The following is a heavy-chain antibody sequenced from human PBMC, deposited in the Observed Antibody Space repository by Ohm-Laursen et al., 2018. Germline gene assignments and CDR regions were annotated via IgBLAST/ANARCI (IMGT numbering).Heavy chain of an antibody. D-gene: IGHD2-21*02. CDR2: IWYDGSNK. J-gene: IGHJ4*02. CDR3: ARHPSPYCGGDCPPEY. Sequence: SLRLSCAAFGFTFSPYGMHWVRQAPGKGLEWVAVIWYDGSNKYYSDSVKGRFTISRDNIKNTLYLQMNTLRAEDTAVYYCARHPSPYCGGDCPPEYWGQGTLVTVSS. V-gene: IGHV3-33*01. CDR1: GFTFSPYG.